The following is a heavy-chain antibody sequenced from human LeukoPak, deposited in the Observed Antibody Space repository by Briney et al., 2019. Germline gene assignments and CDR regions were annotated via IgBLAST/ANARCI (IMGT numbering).Heavy chain of an antibody. V-gene: IGHV1-8*01. CDR3: ARVPRRGDQFDP. D-gene: IGHD3-10*01. CDR1: GYTFTSYD. J-gene: IGHJ5*02. Sequence: ASVKVSCKASGYTFTSYDINWVRQATGQGLAWMGWMNPQSGDTDYAQKFQGRVTMTRSPSITTAYMELTSLTYEDTAVYYRARVPRRGDQFDPWGQGTLVTVSS. CDR2: MNPQSGDT.